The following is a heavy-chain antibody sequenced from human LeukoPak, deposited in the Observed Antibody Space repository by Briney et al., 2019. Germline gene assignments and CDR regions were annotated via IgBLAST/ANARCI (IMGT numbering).Heavy chain of an antibody. J-gene: IGHJ4*02. CDR3: ARRYDNSGWYYFGN. V-gene: IGHV1-8*03. CDR1: GYTFTSYD. CDR2: MNPNSGNT. Sequence: GASVKVSCKASGYTFTSYDINWVRQATGQGLEWMGWMNPNSGNTGYAQKFQGRVTITRNTSISTAYMELSSLRSEDTAVYYCARRYDNSGWYYFGNWGQGTLVTVSS. D-gene: IGHD6-19*01.